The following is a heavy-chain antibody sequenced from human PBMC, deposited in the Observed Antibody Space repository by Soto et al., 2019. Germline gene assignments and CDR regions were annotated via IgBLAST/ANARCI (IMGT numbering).Heavy chain of an antibody. CDR2: ISYDGSNK. D-gene: IGHD3-22*01. V-gene: IGHV3-30*03. J-gene: IGHJ4*02. CDR1: GFTFSSYG. Sequence: GGSLRLSCAASGFTFSSYGMHWVRQAPGKGLEWVAVISYDGSNKYYADSVKGRFTISRDNAKNSLYLQMNSLRAEDTAVYYCARGHPNYYDSSGPNLAGNYWGQGTLVTVS. CDR3: ARGHPNYYDSSGPNLAGNY.